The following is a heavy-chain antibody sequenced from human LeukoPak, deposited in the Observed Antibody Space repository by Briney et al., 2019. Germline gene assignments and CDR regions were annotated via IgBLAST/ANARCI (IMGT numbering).Heavy chain of an antibody. CDR3: ARGKAGGEWLADY. V-gene: IGHV4-39*07. CDR1: GGSISNSSYY. CDR2: IYYSGST. J-gene: IGHJ4*02. D-gene: IGHD6-19*01. Sequence: SETLSLTCTVSGGSISNSSYYWGWIRQPPGKGLEWIGRIYYSGSTYYNPSLKSRATISVETSNNQFSLKLSSVTAADTAVYYCARGKAGGEWLADYWCQGTPITASS.